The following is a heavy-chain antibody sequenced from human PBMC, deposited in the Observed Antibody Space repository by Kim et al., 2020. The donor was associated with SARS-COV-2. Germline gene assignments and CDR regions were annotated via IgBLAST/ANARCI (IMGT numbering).Heavy chain of an antibody. CDR3: FGGPSGNGPEN. CDR2: T. D-gene: IGHD3-16*01. J-gene: IGHJ4*02. V-gene: IGHV3-74*01. Sequence: TGSADSAKGRFTISRDNAKKTLYLQMNSLRAEDTAVYYGFGGPSGNGPENWGQGTLVTLSS.